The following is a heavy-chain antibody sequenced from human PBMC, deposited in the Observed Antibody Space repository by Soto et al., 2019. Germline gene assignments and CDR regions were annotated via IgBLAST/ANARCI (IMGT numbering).Heavy chain of an antibody. D-gene: IGHD5-12*01. CDR2: IRYDGSNK. V-gene: IGHV3-33*01. Sequence: QVQLVESGGGVVQPGRSLRLSCAASGFTFSSYGMHWVRQAPGKGLEWVAVIRYDGSNKYYADSVKGRFTISRDNSKNTLYLQMTSLRAEDTAVYYCARDAGFGYGRHMDVWGKGTTVTVSS. CDR3: ARDAGFGYGRHMDV. CDR1: GFTFSSYG. J-gene: IGHJ6*03.